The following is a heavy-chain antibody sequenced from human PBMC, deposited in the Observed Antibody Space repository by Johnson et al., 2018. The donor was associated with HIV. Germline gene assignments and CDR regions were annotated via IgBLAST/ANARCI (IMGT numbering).Heavy chain of an antibody. V-gene: IGHV3-20*04. J-gene: IGHJ3*02. Sequence: VQLVESGGGLIQPGGSVRLSCVASGFIVTNYYMSWVRQAPGKGLEWVSGINWNGGSTGYAESVKGRFTISRDNAKKSLFLEMNSLRAEDTAFYYCARATFYYDLSGYLTRPRAFDMWGQGTMVTVSS. CDR1: GFIVTNYY. CDR3: ARATFYYDLSGYLTRPRAFDM. CDR2: INWNGGST. D-gene: IGHD3-22*01.